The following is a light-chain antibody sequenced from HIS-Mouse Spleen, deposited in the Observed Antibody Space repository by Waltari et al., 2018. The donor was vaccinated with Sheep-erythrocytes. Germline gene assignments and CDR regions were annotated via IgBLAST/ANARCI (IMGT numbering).Light chain of an antibody. V-gene: IGLV2-11*01. CDR2: DVS. Sequence: QSALTQPRSVSGSPGQSVTISCTGTSSDVGGYNYVSWYQQHPGKAPKLMMYDVSKRPSGVPDRCSGSKSGNTASLTISGLQAEDEADYYCCSYAGSSTPWVFGGGTKLTVL. CDR3: CSYAGSSTPWV. CDR1: SSDVGGYNY. J-gene: IGLJ3*02.